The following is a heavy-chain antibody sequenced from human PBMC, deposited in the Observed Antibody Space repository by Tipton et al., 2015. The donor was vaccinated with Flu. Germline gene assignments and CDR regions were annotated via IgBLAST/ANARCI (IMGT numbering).Heavy chain of an antibody. CDR2: IYTSGSS. D-gene: IGHD3-22*01. CDR3: AREKIPNTYYYDHYGYTNYFDS. Sequence: TLSLTCTVPGNFIRSGSLYWAWIRQPAGKGLEWIGRIYTSGSSDYNPSLENRVTISIDTSKKQFSLELRSVTAADTAFYYCAREKIPNTYYYDHYGYTNYFDSWGQGTLVTVSS. V-gene: IGHV4-61*02. CDR1: GNFIRSGSLY. J-gene: IGHJ4*02.